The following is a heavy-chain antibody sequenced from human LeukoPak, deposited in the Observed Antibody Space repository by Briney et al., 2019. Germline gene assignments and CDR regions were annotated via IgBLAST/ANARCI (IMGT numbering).Heavy chain of an antibody. J-gene: IGHJ3*02. CDR1: GFTFSSYS. V-gene: IGHV3-21*01. CDR2: IRSSSSYI. Sequence: GGSLRLSCAASGFTFSSYSMNWVRQAPGKGLEWISSIRSSSSYIYYADSVKGRFTISRDNAKNSLYLQMNSLRAEDTAVYYCARDRGRDGYNSNAFDIWGQGTMVTVSS. D-gene: IGHD5-24*01. CDR3: ARDRGRDGYNSNAFDI.